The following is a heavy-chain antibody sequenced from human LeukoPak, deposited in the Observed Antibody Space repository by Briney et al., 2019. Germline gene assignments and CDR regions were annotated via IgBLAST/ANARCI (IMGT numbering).Heavy chain of an antibody. Sequence: SVNLSCKASGGTFTSYAISWVRQAPGQGLEWMGGIIPIFGTANYAQKFQGRVTITADESTSTAYMELSSMRSEDTAVYYCARTGQKEYYGSGSYYRRRYYYYGMDVWGKGTTVTVSS. J-gene: IGHJ6*04. CDR3: ARTGQKEYYGSGSYYRRRYYYYGMDV. D-gene: IGHD3-10*01. V-gene: IGHV1-69*13. CDR2: IIPIFGTA. CDR1: GGTFTSYA.